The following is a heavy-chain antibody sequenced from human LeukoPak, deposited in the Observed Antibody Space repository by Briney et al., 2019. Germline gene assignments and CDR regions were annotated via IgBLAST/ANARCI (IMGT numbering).Heavy chain of an antibody. CDR1: GFTFNTYT. CDR2: IYSDNT. J-gene: IGHJ4*02. CDR3: ARRAGAYSHPYDY. Sequence: GGSLRLSCAASGFTFNTYTMSWVRQAPGKGLEWVSFIYSDNTHYSDSVKGRFTISRDNSKNILYLQMNSLRAEDTAVYYCARRAGAYSHPYDYWGQGTLVTVSS. D-gene: IGHD4/OR15-4a*01. V-gene: IGHV3-53*01.